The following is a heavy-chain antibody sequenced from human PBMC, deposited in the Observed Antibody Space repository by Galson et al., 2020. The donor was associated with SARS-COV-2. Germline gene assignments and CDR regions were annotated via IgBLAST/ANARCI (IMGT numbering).Heavy chain of an antibody. CDR3: ARDQAYSSSSRNLDY. Sequence: GESLKISCAASGFTLNYYSMNWVRQAPGKGLEWVSSMSDNSDYIYYADSVRGRFTLSRDNAKNSLSLQMNSLRAEDTAVYYCARDQAYSSSSRNLDYWGQGTLVTVSS. J-gene: IGHJ4*02. CDR1: GFTLNYYS. CDR2: MSDNSDYI. D-gene: IGHD6-6*01. V-gene: IGHV3-21*01.